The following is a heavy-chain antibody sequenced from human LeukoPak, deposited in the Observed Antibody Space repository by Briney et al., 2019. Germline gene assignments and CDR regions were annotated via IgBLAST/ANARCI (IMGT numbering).Heavy chain of an antibody. CDR3: AKDHVKGDPIPVDYYGMDV. D-gene: IGHD3-16*01. CDR2: IKTDGSST. CDR1: GFTFSSYW. J-gene: IGHJ6*02. Sequence: GGSLRLSCAASGFTFSSYWMHWVRQGPGKGLVWVSRIKTDGSSTDYADSVKGRFTISRDNVKNTLYLQMNSLRAEDTAVYYCAKDHVKGDPIPVDYYGMDVWGQGTTVTVSS. V-gene: IGHV3-74*01.